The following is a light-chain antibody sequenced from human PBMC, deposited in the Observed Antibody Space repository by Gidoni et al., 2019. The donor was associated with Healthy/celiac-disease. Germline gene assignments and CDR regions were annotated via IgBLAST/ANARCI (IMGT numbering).Light chain of an antibody. CDR3: QQDGSPPLT. V-gene: IGKV3-20*01. J-gene: IGKJ4*01. Sequence: ESVLTQSPGTLSVSPGERATLSGRASQSVSSSYLAWYQQKPGHAPMLIIYGASSRATGIADRFSGSGDGTDFPPTISRLDPEDFAVYYWQQDGSPPLTFGGGTKVEIK. CDR1: QSVSSSY. CDR2: GAS.